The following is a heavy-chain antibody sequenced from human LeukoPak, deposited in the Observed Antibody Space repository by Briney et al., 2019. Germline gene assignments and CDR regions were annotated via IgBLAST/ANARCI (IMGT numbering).Heavy chain of an antibody. D-gene: IGHD6-19*01. V-gene: IGHV4-59*01. CDR2: IYYSGST. J-gene: IGHJ4*02. CDR1: GGSISSYY. CDR3: ARLYSGWLDY. Sequence: SETLSLTCTVSGGSISSYYWSWIRQTPGKGLEWIGYIYYSGSTNYNPSLKSRVTISVDTSKNQFSLKLSSVTAADTAVYYCARLYSGWLDYWGQGTLVTVSS.